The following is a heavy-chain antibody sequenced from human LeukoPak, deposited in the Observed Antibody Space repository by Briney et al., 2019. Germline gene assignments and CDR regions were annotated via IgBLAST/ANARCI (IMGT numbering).Heavy chain of an antibody. CDR3: SKWGDYDVLTGYYDSDF. V-gene: IGHV3-23*01. CDR1: GFTFNNYA. D-gene: IGHD3-9*01. CDR2: ILGSGRSA. J-gene: IGHJ4*02. Sequence: GASLRLSCAAFGFTFNNYAMSWVRQAPGKGLEWVSAILGSGRSAYYADSVKGRFTISRDNSKNSLFLQMNSLRVEDTALYYCSKWGDYDVLTGYYDSDFWGQGTLVTVSA.